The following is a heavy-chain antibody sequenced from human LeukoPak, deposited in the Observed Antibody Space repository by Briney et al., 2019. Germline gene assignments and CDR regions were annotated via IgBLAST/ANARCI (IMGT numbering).Heavy chain of an antibody. V-gene: IGHV3-49*03. Sequence: GGSLRLSCTASGFTFGDYAMSWFRQAPGKGLEWVGFIRSKAYGGTTEYAASVKGRFTISRDDSKSIAYLQMHSLKTEDTAVYYCTSYDFWSGYYTGEYYYYGMDVWGQGTTVTVSS. D-gene: IGHD3-3*01. J-gene: IGHJ6*02. CDR3: TSYDFWSGYYTGEYYYYGMDV. CDR2: IRSKAYGGTT. CDR1: GFTFGDYA.